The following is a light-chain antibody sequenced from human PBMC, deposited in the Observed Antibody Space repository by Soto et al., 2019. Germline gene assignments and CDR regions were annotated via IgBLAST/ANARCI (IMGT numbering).Light chain of an antibody. V-gene: IGKV3-15*01. J-gene: IGKJ1*01. Sequence: IVLTQSPGTLSVSPGERVILSCRASQTLRNNLAWYQKKPGQAPRLLIYGASTRATGIPARFSGSGSGTDFTLTISSLQSEDFSFYSCQKNNNWWTFGQGTRVDIK. CDR1: QTLRNN. CDR2: GAS. CDR3: QKNNNWWT.